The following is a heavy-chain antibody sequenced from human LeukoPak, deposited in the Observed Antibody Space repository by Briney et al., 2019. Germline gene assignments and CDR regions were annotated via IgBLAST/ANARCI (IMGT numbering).Heavy chain of an antibody. V-gene: IGHV4-30-4*08. CDR1: GGSISSGDYY. J-gene: IGHJ5*02. Sequence: SQTLSLTCTVSGGSISSGDYYWSWIRQPPGKGLEWIGYIYYSGSTYYNPSLKSRVTISVDTSKNQFSLRLSSVTAADTAVYYCARGSTSSGGSSSALVWFDPWGQGTLVTVSS. CDR2: IYYSGST. D-gene: IGHD6-6*01. CDR3: ARGSTSSGGSSSALVWFDP.